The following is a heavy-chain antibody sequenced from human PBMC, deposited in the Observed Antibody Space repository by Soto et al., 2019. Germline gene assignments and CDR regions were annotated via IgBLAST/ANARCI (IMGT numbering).Heavy chain of an antibody. Sequence: QITLKASGPTLVKPTQTLTLTFTFSGFSLSTGGVGVGWIRQPPGKALEWLALIYWDDEKRYSPSLKSRRTTTKDTSKHHVVITMTNRDPVDTATYYCAHRLYSSAWPWDSGVFAYWGQGTLVTVSS. D-gene: IGHD6-19*01. CDR3: AHRLYSSAWPWDSGVFAY. J-gene: IGHJ4*02. CDR1: GFSLSTGGVG. V-gene: IGHV2-5*02. CDR2: IYWDDEK.